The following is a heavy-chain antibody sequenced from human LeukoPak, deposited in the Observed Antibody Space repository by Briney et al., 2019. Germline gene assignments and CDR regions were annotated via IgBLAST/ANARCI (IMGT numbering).Heavy chain of an antibody. V-gene: IGHV3-33*05. CDR2: ITNDGRTD. J-gene: IGHJ4*02. CDR1: GFSFSDTG. CDR3: ATDRGYCVGLTCHSVFDH. Sequence: GGSLRLYCAASGFSFSDTGMQWVPQAPGKGLEWVAFITNDGRTDPYIYSVKGRFSISRDNSQNTMYLQMSSLRVGDTAAYYCATDRGYCVGLTCHSVFDHWGQGTLVTVSS. D-gene: IGHD2-15*01.